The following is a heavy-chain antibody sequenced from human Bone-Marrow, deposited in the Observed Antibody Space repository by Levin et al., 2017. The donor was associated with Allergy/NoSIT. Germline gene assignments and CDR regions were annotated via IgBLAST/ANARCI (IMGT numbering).Heavy chain of an antibody. V-gene: IGHV4-39*01. Sequence: SETLSLTCTVFGGSISSSTYYWGWLRQPPGKGLEWIASIFYSGRPFYNLSLKSRVNIFADTSKNQFSLKLSSVTAADTAVYYCARRASGKNWFDPWGQGTLVTVSS. CDR1: GGSISSSTYY. D-gene: IGHD1-14*01. CDR3: ARRASGKNWFDP. J-gene: IGHJ5*02. CDR2: IFYSGRP.